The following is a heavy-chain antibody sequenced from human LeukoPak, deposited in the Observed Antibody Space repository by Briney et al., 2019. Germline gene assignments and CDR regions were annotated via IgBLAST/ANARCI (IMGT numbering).Heavy chain of an antibody. CDR2: ISSSGST. CDR1: GDSISSGDYY. D-gene: IGHD6-19*01. Sequence: SQTLSLTCTVSGDSISSGDYYWSWIRQPAGKGLEWIGRISSSGSTNYNPSLKSRVTISVDTSKNQFSLKLSSVTAADTAVYYCARDVSRIAVAGWVDYWGQGTLVTVSS. J-gene: IGHJ4*02. V-gene: IGHV4-61*02. CDR3: ARDVSRIAVAGWVDY.